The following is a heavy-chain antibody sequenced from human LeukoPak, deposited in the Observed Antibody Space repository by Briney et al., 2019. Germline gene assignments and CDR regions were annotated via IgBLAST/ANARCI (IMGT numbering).Heavy chain of an antibody. CDR1: GFTFTAYY. D-gene: IGHD7-27*01. Sequence: ASVKVSCKASGFTFTAYYMHWVRQAPGQGLEWMGWINPNSGGTNYAQKFQGRVTMTRDTSISTAYMELSRLRSDDTAVNYCARGPHWDPHFDYWGQGTLVTVSS. J-gene: IGHJ4*02. CDR2: INPNSGGT. V-gene: IGHV1-2*02. CDR3: ARGPHWDPHFDY.